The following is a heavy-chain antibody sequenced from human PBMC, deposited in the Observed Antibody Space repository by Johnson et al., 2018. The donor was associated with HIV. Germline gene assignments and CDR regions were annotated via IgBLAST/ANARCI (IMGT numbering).Heavy chain of an antibody. Sequence: VQLVESGGGLVQPGGSLRLSCAASGFTFSDHYMDWVRQAPGKGLEWVGRTRNKANSYTTEYAASVKGRFTISRDDSKNTVYLQMNSLKTEDTAVYFCTIDPIFLGYWYHSSPWGQGTMVTVSS. J-gene: IGHJ3*01. V-gene: IGHV3-72*01. D-gene: IGHD3-22*01. CDR1: GFTFSDHY. CDR2: TRNKANSYTT. CDR3: TIDPIFLGYWYHSSP.